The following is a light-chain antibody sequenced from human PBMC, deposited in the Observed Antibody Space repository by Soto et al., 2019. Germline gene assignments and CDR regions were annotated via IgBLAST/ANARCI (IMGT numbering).Light chain of an antibody. CDR1: QSISSY. J-gene: IGKJ4*01. CDR2: AAS. V-gene: IGKV1-39*01. Sequence: DIQMTQSPSSLSASVGDRVTITCRASQSISSYLNWYQQKPGKAPKLLIYAASSLQSGVPSRFSGSGSGTDFTRTISSLQPEDVATYYCQQSYSTTITFGGGTKVDIK. CDR3: QQSYSTTIT.